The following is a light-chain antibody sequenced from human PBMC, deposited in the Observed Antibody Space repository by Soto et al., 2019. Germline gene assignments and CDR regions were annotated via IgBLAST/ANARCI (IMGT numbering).Light chain of an antibody. CDR3: HQYGSSRT. CDR2: GAS. CDR1: QSVSSSY. J-gene: IGKJ2*01. Sequence: EIVLTQSPGTLSLSPGERATLSCRASQSVSSSYLAWYQQKPGQAPRLLIYGASSRATGVPDRFSGRGSGTDFTLTISRLEPEDFSVYYCHQYGSSRTFGQGTKLESK. V-gene: IGKV3-20*01.